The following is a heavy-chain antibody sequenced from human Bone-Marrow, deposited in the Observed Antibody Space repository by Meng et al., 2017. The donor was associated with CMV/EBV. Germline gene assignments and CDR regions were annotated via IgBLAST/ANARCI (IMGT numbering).Heavy chain of an antibody. CDR2: IYHGGST. V-gene: IGHV4-39*01. CDR3: LANGYYSNWFDP. CDR1: GDSISSGNFY. D-gene: IGHD3-22*01. J-gene: IGHJ5*02. Sequence: QVQLQESGPGLWKPSETLSLICSVSGDSISSGNFYWGWIRQPPGKGLEYIGSIYHGGSTYYNPSLKSRVTIFVDTSKNQFSLRLTSVTAADTAVYYCLANGYYSNWFDPWGQGTLVTVSS.